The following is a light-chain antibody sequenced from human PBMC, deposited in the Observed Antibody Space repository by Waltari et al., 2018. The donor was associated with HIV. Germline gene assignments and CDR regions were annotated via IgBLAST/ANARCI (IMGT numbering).Light chain of an antibody. J-gene: IGLJ3*02. V-gene: IGLV1-40*01. CDR1: SSNIGAGSD. CDR2: GNS. CDR3: QSYDSSLSGWV. Sequence: QSVLTQPPSVSGAPGQRVTIPCPGSSSNIGAGSDVHWYQQLPGTAPKLLIHGNSNRPSGVPDRFSGSKSGTSASLAITGLQAEDEADYYCQSYDSSLSGWVFGGGTKLTVL.